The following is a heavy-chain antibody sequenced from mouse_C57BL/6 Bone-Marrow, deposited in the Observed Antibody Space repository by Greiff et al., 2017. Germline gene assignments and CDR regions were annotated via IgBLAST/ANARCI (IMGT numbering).Heavy chain of an antibody. Sequence: VQLQQSGAELVRPGASVKLSCTASGFNIKDDYMHWVKQRPEQGLEWIGWIDPENGDTEYASKFQGKATITEDTSSNTAYLQLSSLTSEDTAVYYCTSSPSYFDYWGQGTTLTVSS. J-gene: IGHJ2*01. CDR2: IDPENGDT. CDR1: GFNIKDDY. CDR3: TSSPSYFDY. V-gene: IGHV14-4*01. D-gene: IGHD1-1*01.